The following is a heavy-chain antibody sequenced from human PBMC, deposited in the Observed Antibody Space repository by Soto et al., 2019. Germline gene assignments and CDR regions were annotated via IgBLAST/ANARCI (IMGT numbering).Heavy chain of an antibody. Sequence: VQLVQSGAEVKKPGSSVKVSCKASGGTFSSYAISWVRQAPGQGLEWMGGIIPIFGTANYAQKFQGRVTITADKSTSTAYMELSRLRSEDTAVYYCAGPVGAAAPPRYYGMDVWGQGTTVTVSS. J-gene: IGHJ6*02. CDR2: IIPIFGTA. CDR3: AGPVGAAAPPRYYGMDV. V-gene: IGHV1-69*06. CDR1: GGTFSSYA. D-gene: IGHD6-13*01.